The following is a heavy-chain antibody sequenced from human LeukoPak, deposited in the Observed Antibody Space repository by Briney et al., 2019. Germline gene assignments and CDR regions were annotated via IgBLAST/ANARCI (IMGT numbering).Heavy chain of an antibody. J-gene: IGHJ6*03. V-gene: IGHV1-18*01. CDR1: GYTFTSCG. CDR3: ARDLAVAGRYYYYYMDV. CDR2: ISAYNCNT. D-gene: IGHD6-19*01. Sequence: ASVKVSCKASGYTFTSCGISWVRQAPGQGLEWMGWISAYNCNTNYAQKLQGRVTMTTDTSTSTADMEMRSLRSDDTAVYYCARDLAVAGRYYYYYMDVWGKGTTVTVSS.